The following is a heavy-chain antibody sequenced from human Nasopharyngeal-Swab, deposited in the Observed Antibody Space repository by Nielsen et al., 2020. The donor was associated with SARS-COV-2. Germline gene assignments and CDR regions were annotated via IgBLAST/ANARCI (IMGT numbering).Heavy chain of an antibody. CDR1: GFTFSSYS. D-gene: IGHD6-13*01. CDR2: ISSPSSTI. V-gene: IGHV3-48*04. J-gene: IGHJ6*03. Sequence: GESLKISCAASGFTFSSYSMNWVRQAPGKGPEWVSYISSPSSTIYYADSVKGRFTISRDNAKNSLYLQMNSLRVEDTAMYFCARDQTGSSQSYYYYCYMDVWGKGTTVTVSS. CDR3: ARDQTGSSQSYYYYCYMDV.